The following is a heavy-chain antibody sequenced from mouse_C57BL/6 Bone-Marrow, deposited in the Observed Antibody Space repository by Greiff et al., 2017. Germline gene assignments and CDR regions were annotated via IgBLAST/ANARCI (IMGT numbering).Heavy chain of an antibody. V-gene: IGHV1-78*01. CDR3: ARRDYYYGSRDY. CDR2: IYPRDGST. D-gene: IGHD1-1*01. Sequence: VQGVESDAELVKPGASVKISCKVSGYTFTDHTIHWMKQRPEQGLEWIGYIYPRDGSTKYNEKFKGKATLTADKSSSTAYMQLNSLTSEDSAVYFCARRDYYYGSRDYWGQGTTLTVSS. CDR1: GYTFTDHT. J-gene: IGHJ2*01.